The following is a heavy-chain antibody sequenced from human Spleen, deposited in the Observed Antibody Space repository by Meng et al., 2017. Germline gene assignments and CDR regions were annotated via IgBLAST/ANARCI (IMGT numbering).Heavy chain of an antibody. CDR3: ARVNRDIVVVPAAPIMYFDY. V-gene: IGHV3-7*01. CDR1: GFTFSSYW. CDR2: IKQDGSEK. D-gene: IGHD2-2*01. Sequence: GGSLRLSCAASGFTFSSYWMSWVRQAPGKGLEWVANIKQDGSEKYYVDSVKGRFTISRDNAKNSLYLQMNSLRAEDTAVYYCARVNRDIVVVPAAPIMYFDYWGQGTLVTVSS. J-gene: IGHJ4*02.